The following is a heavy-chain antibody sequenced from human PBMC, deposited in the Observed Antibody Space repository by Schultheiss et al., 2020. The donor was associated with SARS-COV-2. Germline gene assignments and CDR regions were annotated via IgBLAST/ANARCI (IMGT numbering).Heavy chain of an antibody. Sequence: SETLSLTCTVSGGSVSSGSDHWSWIRQPPGKGLEWIGEINHSGSTNYNPSLKSRVTISVDTSKNQFSLKLSSVTAADTAVYYCAKATSVVVVPYFDYWGQGTPVTVSS. CDR2: INHSGST. CDR3: AKATSVVVVPYFDY. J-gene: IGHJ4*02. V-gene: IGHV4-61*01. D-gene: IGHD2-2*01. CDR1: GGSVSSGSDH.